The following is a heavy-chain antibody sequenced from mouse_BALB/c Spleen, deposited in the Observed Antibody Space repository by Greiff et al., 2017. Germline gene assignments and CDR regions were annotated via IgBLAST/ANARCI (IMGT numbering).Heavy chain of an antibody. J-gene: IGHJ4*01. CDR1: GFSLTSYG. CDR3: ARDVDSSGYYAMDY. Sequence: VKLMESGPGLVAPSQSLSITCTVSGFSLTSYGVHWVRQPPGKGLEWLGVIWAGGSTNYNSALMSRLSISKDNSKSQVFLKMNSLQTDDTAMYYCARDVDSSGYYAMDYWGQGTSVTVSS. V-gene: IGHV2-9*02. D-gene: IGHD3-2*01. CDR2: IWAGGST.